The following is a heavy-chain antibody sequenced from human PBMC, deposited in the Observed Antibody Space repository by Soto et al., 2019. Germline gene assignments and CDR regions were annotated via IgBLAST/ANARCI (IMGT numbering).Heavy chain of an antibody. CDR2: IYHSGST. CDR1: GGSISSSNW. CDR3: ARDLITGRGGDY. J-gene: IGHJ4*02. D-gene: IGHD1-20*01. Sequence: QVQLQESGPGLVKPSGTLSLTCAVSGGSISSSNWWSWVRQPPGKGLEWIGEIYHSGSTNYNPSLRSRVTISVDKPKNRFSLKLSSVTAADTAVYYCARDLITGRGGDYWGQGTLVTVSS. V-gene: IGHV4-4*02.